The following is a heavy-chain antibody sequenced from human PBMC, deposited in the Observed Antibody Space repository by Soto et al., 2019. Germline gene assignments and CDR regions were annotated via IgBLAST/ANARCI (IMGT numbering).Heavy chain of an antibody. J-gene: IGHJ4*02. Sequence: PSETLSLTCAVYGGSFSGYYWTWIRQPPGTGLEWIGEINHSGSTNYNPSLKSRVTISVDRSKNQFSLKLSSVTAADTAVYYCARDGSGSYYYYFDYWGQGTLVTVSS. CDR2: INHSGST. CDR1: GGSFSGYY. D-gene: IGHD3-10*01. V-gene: IGHV4-34*01. CDR3: ARDGSGSYYYYFDY.